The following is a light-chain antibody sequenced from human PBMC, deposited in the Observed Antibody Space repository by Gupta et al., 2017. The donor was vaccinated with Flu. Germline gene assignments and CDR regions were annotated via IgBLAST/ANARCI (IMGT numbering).Light chain of an antibody. Sequence: TVTISCTRSSGSIGTNFVQWYQQRPGSAPSTLIYEDNHRPSGVPDRFSGSIDSSSTSAALTIAERKTEAEDDYYCQADDSSNVVFGGGTKLTVL. CDR1: SGSIGTNF. V-gene: IGLV6-57*03. CDR2: EDN. J-gene: IGLJ2*01. CDR3: QADDSSNVV.